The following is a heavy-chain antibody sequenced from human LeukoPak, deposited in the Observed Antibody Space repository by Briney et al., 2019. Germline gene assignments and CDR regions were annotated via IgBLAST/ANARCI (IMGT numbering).Heavy chain of an antibody. CDR3: ARVCSSTSCYDGGFDY. Sequence: ASVKVSCKASGYTFTSYGISWVRQAPGQGLEWMGWISAYNGNTNYAQKLQGRVTMTTDTSTSTAYMELRSLRSDDTAVYYCARVCSSTSCYDGGFDYWGQGTLVTVSS. CDR1: GYTFTSYG. J-gene: IGHJ4*02. CDR2: ISAYNGNT. V-gene: IGHV1-18*01. D-gene: IGHD2-2*01.